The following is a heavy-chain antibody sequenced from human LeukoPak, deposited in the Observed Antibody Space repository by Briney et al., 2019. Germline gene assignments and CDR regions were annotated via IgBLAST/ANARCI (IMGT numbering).Heavy chain of an antibody. CDR1: GYSLSSGYY. J-gene: IGHJ3*02. CDR3: ARRSCSSTSCYTLDAFDI. Sequence: SETLSLTCAVSGYSLSSGYYWGWIRQPPGTGLECIGSIYHSGSTEYITSLKSRVTIAEDMSKNQFSPKLSSVSAADTAVYYWARRSCSSTSCYTLDAFDIWGQGTMVTVSS. V-gene: IGHV4-38-2*01. CDR2: IYHSGST. D-gene: IGHD2-2*02.